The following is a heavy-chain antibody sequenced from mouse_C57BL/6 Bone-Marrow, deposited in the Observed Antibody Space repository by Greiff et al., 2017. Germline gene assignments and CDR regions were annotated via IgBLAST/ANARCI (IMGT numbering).Heavy chain of an antibody. CDR1: GYAFSSSR. V-gene: IGHV1-82*01. J-gene: IGHJ2*01. D-gene: IGHD1-1*01. Sequence: VQLQHSGPELVKPGASVKISCKASGYAFSSSRMNWVKQRPGKGLAWIGRIYPGGGATNYNGKLKGKAPLTADKASRTAYMQLSSLTAEDSAVYFCARRDYYGMNYCCDDWGQGTTRTVAS. CDR2: IYPGGGAT. CDR3: ARRDYYGMNYCCDD.